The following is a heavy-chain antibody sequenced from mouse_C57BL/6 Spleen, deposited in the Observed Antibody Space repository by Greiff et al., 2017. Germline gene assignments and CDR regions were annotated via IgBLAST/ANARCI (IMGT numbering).Heavy chain of an antibody. CDR2: ISDGGSYT. Sequence: EVKLMESGGGLVKPGGSLKLSCAASGFTFSSYAMSWVRQTPDKRLEWVATISDGGSYTYYPDNVKGRFTISRDNAKNNLYLQMSHLKSEDTAMYYCARGGITTVVYWYFDVWGTGTTVTVSS. CDR1: GFTFSSYA. J-gene: IGHJ1*03. D-gene: IGHD1-1*01. CDR3: ARGGITTVVYWYFDV. V-gene: IGHV5-4*03.